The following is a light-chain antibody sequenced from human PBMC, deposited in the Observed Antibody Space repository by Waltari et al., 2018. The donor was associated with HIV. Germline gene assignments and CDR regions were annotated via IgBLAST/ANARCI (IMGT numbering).Light chain of an antibody. CDR2: EVS. V-gene: IGLV2-14*01. CDR3: AAWDDSLNGYV. J-gene: IGLJ1*01. Sequence: QSALTQPASVSGSPGQSITISCTGTSSDVGGYHYVSWYQQFPGKAPKLMISEVSNRPSGVSDRLSGSKSGNTASLTISGLQAEDEADYYCAAWDDSLNGYVFGSGTKVTVL. CDR1: SSDVGGYHY.